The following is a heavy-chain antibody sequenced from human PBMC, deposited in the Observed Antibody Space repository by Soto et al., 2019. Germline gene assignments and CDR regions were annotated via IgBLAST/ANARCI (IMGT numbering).Heavy chain of an antibody. CDR2: IHHSGST. CDR3: ARSAGWDAVHS. CDR1: AVSISSGSF. J-gene: IGHJ4*02. V-gene: IGHV4-4*02. Sequence: QVQLQESGPGLVKPSGTLSLTCAVSAVSISSGSFWGWVRHPPGKGLEWIGDIHHSGSTNYNTSLKSRVTIAVDTSKNHFSLMLNYVTAADTAVYYCARSAGWDAVHSWGQGILVIVSS. D-gene: IGHD6-19*01.